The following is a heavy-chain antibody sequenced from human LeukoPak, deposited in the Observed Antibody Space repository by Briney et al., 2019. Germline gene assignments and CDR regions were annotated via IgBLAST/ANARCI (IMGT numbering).Heavy chain of an antibody. D-gene: IGHD2-2*01. CDR3: ARHADVSGYCSSTSCYANYYYMDV. CDR1: GDSISSYY. J-gene: IGHJ6*03. CDR2: INHSGST. Sequence: PSETLSLTCTVSGDSISSYYWSWIRQPPGKGLEWIGEINHSGSTNYNPSLKSRVTISVDTSKNQFSLKLSSVTAADTAMYYCARHADVSGYCSSTSCYANYYYMDVWGKGTTVTVSS. V-gene: IGHV4-34*01.